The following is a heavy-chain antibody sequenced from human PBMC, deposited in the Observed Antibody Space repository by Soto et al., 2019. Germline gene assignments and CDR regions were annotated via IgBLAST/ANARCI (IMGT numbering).Heavy chain of an antibody. Sequence: ASVKVSCKASSYTFTSYGISWVRQAPGQGLEWMGWISAYKGNTHYTQNLQGRVTVTTDTSTSTAHMELRSLRSDDTAVYYCARDFDSSGNYYAGGAFDFWGQGTLVTVSS. J-gene: IGHJ3*01. CDR1: SYTFTSYG. CDR3: ARDFDSSGNYYAGGAFDF. CDR2: ISAYKGNT. D-gene: IGHD3-22*01. V-gene: IGHV1-18*04.